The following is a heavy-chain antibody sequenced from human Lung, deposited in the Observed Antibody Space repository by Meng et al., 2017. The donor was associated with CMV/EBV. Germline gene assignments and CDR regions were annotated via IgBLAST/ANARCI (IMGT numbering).Heavy chain of an antibody. CDR2: IYYSGST. J-gene: IGHJ4*02. CDR3: ARALDTAMVTFDY. V-gene: IGHV4-30-4*08. CDR1: GGSISSGDFY. Sequence: HVQLQDSGHGVVKSAKTLSLICYVCGGSISSGDFYWSWIRPPPGKGLEWIGYIYYSGSTYYNPSLKSRVTISVDTSKNQFSLKLSSVTAADTAVYYCARALDTAMVTFDYWGQGTLVTVSS. D-gene: IGHD5-18*01.